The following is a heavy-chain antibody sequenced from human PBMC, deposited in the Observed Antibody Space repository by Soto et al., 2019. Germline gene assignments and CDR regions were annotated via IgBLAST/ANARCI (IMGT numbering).Heavy chain of an antibody. CDR1: GYSFTNYW. Sequence: PGESLKISCKTSGYSFTNYWIGWVRQMPGKGLEWMGIIYPGDSHTRYGPSFQGQVTISADKSISTAYLQWSSLKASDTAMYYCARRCSSTSCYPLSGYYGMDVWGQGTSVTVSS. J-gene: IGHJ6*02. CDR3: ARRCSSTSCYPLSGYYGMDV. D-gene: IGHD2-2*01. V-gene: IGHV5-51*01. CDR2: IYPGDSHT.